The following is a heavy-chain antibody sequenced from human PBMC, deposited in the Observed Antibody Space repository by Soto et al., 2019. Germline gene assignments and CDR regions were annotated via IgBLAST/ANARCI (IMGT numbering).Heavy chain of an antibody. V-gene: IGHV3-30-3*01. CDR2: ISYDGSNK. J-gene: IGHJ4*02. CDR1: GFTFSSYA. Sequence: QVQLVESGGGVVQPGRFLRLSCAASGFTFSSYAMHWVRQAPGKGLEWVAVISYDGSNKYYADSVKGRFTISRDNSKNTLYLQMNSLRAEDTAVYYCARGGYSYGTGGYFDYWGQGTLVTVSS. CDR3: ARGGYSYGTGGYFDY. D-gene: IGHD5-18*01.